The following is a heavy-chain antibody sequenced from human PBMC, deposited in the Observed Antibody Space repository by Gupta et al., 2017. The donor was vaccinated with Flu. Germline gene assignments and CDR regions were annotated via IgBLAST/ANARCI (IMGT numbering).Heavy chain of an antibody. V-gene: IGHV4-34*01. Sequence: QVQLQQWGAGLLKPSETLSLTCAVYGGSFSGYYWSWIRQPPGKGLEWIGEINHSGSTNYNPSLKSRVTISVDTSKNQFSLKLSSVTAADTAVYYCARGVYQRSKSKIGLGTEPAARSLSDYWGQGTLVTVSS. D-gene: IGHD2-2*01. CDR3: ARGVYQRSKSKIGLGTEPAARSLSDY. CDR2: INHSGST. J-gene: IGHJ4*02. CDR1: GGSFSGYY.